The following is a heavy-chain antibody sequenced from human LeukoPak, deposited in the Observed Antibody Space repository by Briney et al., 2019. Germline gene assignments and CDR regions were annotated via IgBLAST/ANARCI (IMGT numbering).Heavy chain of an antibody. D-gene: IGHD3-10*01. CDR3: ASIDGSGSYYYDAFDI. J-gene: IGHJ3*02. Sequence: PSETLSLTCTVSGGSISSSSYYWGWIRQPPGKGLEWIGSIYYSGSTYYNPSLKSRVTISVDTSKNQSSLKLSSVTAADTAVYYCASIDGSGSYYYDAFDIWGQGTMVTVSS. V-gene: IGHV4-39*01. CDR1: GGSISSSSYY. CDR2: IYYSGST.